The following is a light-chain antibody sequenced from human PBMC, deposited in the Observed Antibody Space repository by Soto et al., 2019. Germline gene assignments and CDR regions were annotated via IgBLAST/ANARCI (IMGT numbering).Light chain of an antibody. J-gene: IGKJ1*01. V-gene: IGKV1-5*01. CDR3: QQYNDYWT. CDR1: QSITTW. Sequence: IQMTQSPSTLSASVGDRVVITCLASQSITTWLAWYQQKPGKAPKLLIYDASSLESGVPSRFSGSGSGTEFTLTISSLQPDDFATYYCQQYNDYWTFGQGTKVDIK. CDR2: DAS.